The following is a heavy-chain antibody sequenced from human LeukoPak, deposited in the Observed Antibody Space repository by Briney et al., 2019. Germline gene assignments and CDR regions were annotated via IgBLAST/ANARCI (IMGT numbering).Heavy chain of an antibody. Sequence: SETLSLTCAVYGGSFSSYYWSWIRQPPGKGLEWIGYIYYSGSTNYNPSLKSRVTISVDTSKNQFSLKLSSVTAADTAVYYCARSWSGGYYYVGGDAFDTWGQGTMVTVSS. J-gene: IGHJ3*02. CDR3: ARSWSGGYYYVGGDAFDT. V-gene: IGHV4-59*01. D-gene: IGHD3-22*01. CDR1: GGSFSSYY. CDR2: IYYSGST.